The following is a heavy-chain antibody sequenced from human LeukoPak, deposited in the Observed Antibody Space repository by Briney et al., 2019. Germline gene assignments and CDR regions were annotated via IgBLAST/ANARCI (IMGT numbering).Heavy chain of an antibody. D-gene: IGHD3-22*01. CDR3: ARGGNYYDSGGYYYVTTFDY. J-gene: IGHJ4*02. Sequence: ASVKVSCKASGYTFTGYYMHWVRQATGQGLEWMGWMNPKSGNTGFAQKFQGRITMTRNTSITTAYMELSSLRSEDTAVYYCARGGNYYDSGGYYYVTTFDYWGQGTLVTVSS. CDR2: MNPKSGNT. CDR1: GYTFTGYY. V-gene: IGHV1-8*02.